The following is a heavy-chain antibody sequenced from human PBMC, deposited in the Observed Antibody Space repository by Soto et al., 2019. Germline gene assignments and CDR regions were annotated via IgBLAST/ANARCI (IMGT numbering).Heavy chain of an antibody. D-gene: IGHD3-10*01. V-gene: IGHV1-3*01. CDR2: INAATGNT. CDR1: GYTFTDYA. CDR3: ARGSGSHYAPFDN. J-gene: IGHJ4*02. Sequence: QVLLVQSGAEVKKPGASVKISCETSGYTFTDYAVDWVRQAPGQRLEWMGWINAATGNTRYSQKFQGRVTITRDTSANTAYMVLSSLGSEDTAVYYCARGSGSHYAPFDNWGQGTLVTVSS.